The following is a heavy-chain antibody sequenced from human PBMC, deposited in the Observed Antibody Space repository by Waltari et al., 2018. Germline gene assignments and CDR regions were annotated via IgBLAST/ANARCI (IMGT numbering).Heavy chain of an antibody. Sequence: EVHLVESGGGLVQPGGSLSLPGVHSDFTSGNYWMNWTRRAPGKGLVWVSRINTDGSITNYADSVKGRFTISRDNAKNILYLQMNSLGAEDTAVYYCARDVAGEGSRWGQGALVTVSS. CDR2: INTDGSIT. CDR3: ARDVAGEGSR. CDR1: DFTSGNYW. D-gene: IGHD6-19*01. J-gene: IGHJ4*02. V-gene: IGHV3-74*01.